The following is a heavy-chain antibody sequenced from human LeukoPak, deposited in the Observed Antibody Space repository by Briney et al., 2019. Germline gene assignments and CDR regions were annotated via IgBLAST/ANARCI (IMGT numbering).Heavy chain of an antibody. V-gene: IGHV4-59*01. CDR1: GGSMSSYY. J-gene: IGHJ6*02. Sequence: SETLSLTCTVSGGSMSSYYWSWIRQPPGKGPEWIGYIYYSGTTSYNPSLKGRFTISMDTSNNHFSLKLRSVTAGDTAVYYCARGWPDYYSMDIWGPGTTVTVSS. CDR2: IYYSGTT. CDR3: ARGWPDYYSMDI. D-gene: IGHD2-15*01.